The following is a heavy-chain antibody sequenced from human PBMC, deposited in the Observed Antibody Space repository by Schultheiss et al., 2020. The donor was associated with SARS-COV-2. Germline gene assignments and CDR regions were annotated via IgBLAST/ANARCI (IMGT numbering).Heavy chain of an antibody. D-gene: IGHD2-15*01. J-gene: IGHJ6*02. CDR1: GGSISSYY. CDR2: IYYSGST. Sequence: SETLSLTCTVSGGSISSYYWSWIRQPPGKGLEWIGYIYYSGSTNYNPSLKSRVTISVDTSKNQFSLKLSSVTAADTAVYYCARAGYCSGGSCLYYYGMDVWGQGTTVTVSS. CDR3: ARAGYCSGGSCLYYYGMDV. V-gene: IGHV4-59*01.